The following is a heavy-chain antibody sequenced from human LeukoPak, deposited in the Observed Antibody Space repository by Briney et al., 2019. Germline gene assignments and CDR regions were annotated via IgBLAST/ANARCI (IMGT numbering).Heavy chain of an antibody. V-gene: IGHV1-69*13. CDR3: ARDRLYYYDSNDYPNSPSVY. D-gene: IGHD3-22*01. Sequence: GASVKVSCKASGGTFTSYAISWVRQAPGQGLEWMGGIIPIFGTANNAQKFQGRVTITADESTRTAYMELSSLRSEDTAVYYCARDRLYYYDSNDYPNSPSVYWGQGTLVTVSS. CDR2: IIPIFGTA. CDR1: GGTFTSYA. J-gene: IGHJ4*02.